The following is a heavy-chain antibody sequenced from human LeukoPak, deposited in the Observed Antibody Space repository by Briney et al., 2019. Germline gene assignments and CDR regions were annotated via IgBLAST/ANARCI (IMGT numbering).Heavy chain of an antibody. D-gene: IGHD7-27*01. J-gene: IGHJ4*02. Sequence: ASVKVSFKASGYTFIHYFIHWVRQAPGQRLEWVGRINSNSGGTEYAQKFQGRVTMTRDTSISTAYMELSRLTSDDTAVYYCARDLSSTSNWELDYWGQGTLVTVSS. CDR2: INSNSGGT. CDR3: ARDLSSTSNWELDY. V-gene: IGHV1-2*06. CDR1: GYTFIHYF.